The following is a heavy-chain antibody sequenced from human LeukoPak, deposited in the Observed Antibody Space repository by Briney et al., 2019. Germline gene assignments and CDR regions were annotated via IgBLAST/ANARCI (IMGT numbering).Heavy chain of an antibody. CDR2: MNPSSGNT. D-gene: IGHD2-2*01. Sequence: ASVKVSCKASGYTFTHYDINLVRQATGQGLEWMGWMNPSSGNTGYAQKFQDRVTMTRNTTISTAYMQLSSLSSEDTAVYYCARGPSCGSMTCPYWFDPWGQGTLVTVSS. CDR3: ARGPSCGSMTCPYWFDP. J-gene: IGHJ5*02. CDR1: GYTFTHYD. V-gene: IGHV1-8*01.